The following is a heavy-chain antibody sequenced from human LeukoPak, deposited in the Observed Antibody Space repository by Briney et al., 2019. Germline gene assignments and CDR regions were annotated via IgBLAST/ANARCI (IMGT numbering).Heavy chain of an antibody. Sequence: GGSLRLSCAASGFTFSSYGMHWVRQAPGKGLEWVAVIWYGGSNKYYADSVKGRFTISRDNSKNTLYLQMNSLRAEDTAVYYCAKAPRPYGSGSYYNDYWGQGTLVTVSS. CDR1: GFTFSSYG. CDR2: IWYGGSNK. D-gene: IGHD3-10*01. V-gene: IGHV3-30*02. CDR3: AKAPRPYGSGSYYNDY. J-gene: IGHJ4*02.